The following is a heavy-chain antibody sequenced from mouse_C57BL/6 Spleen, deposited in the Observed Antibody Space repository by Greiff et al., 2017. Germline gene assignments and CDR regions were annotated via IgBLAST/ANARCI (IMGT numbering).Heavy chain of an antibody. J-gene: IGHJ2*01. CDR2: IDPENGDT. CDR3: TTWITTVVASNYFDY. CDR1: GFNIKDDY. V-gene: IGHV14-4*01. D-gene: IGHD1-1*01. Sequence: VQLQQSGAELVRPGASVKLSCTASGFNIKDDYMHWVKQRPEQGLEWIGWIDPENGDTEYASKFQGKATITADTSSNTAYLQLSSLTSEDTAVYYCTTWITTVVASNYFDYWGQGTTLTVSS.